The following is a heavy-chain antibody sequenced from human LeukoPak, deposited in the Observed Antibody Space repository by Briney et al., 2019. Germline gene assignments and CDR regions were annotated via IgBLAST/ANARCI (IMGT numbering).Heavy chain of an antibody. CDR2: IYYSGST. Sequence: SETLSLTCTVSGGSISSYYWSWIRQPPGKGLEWIGYIYYSGSTNYNPSLKSRVTISVDTSKNQFSLKLSSVTAADTAVYYCARLSGYSSSWYLDYWGQGTLVTVSS. V-gene: IGHV4-59*08. CDR3: ARLSGYSSSWYLDY. J-gene: IGHJ4*02. CDR1: GGSISSYY. D-gene: IGHD6-13*01.